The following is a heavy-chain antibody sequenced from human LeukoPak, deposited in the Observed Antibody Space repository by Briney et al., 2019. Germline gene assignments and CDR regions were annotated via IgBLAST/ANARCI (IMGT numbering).Heavy chain of an antibody. D-gene: IGHD6-6*01. CDR1: GGSFSGYY. CDR3: ARRGSSPDDAFDI. CDR2: INHSGST. Sequence: KPSETLSLTCAVYGGSFSGYYWSWIRQPPGKGLEWIGEINHSGSTNYNPSLKSRVTISVDTSKNQFSLKLSSVTAADTAVYYCARRGSSPDDAFDIWGQGTMVTVSS. J-gene: IGHJ3*02. V-gene: IGHV4-34*01.